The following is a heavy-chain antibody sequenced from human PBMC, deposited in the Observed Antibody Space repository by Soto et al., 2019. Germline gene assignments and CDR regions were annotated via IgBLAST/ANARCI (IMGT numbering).Heavy chain of an antibody. D-gene: IGHD6-19*01. J-gene: IGHJ4*02. Sequence: ASVKVSCKASGYTFTGYAMHWVRQAPGQRLEWMGWINAGNGNTKYSRKFQGRVTITRDTSASTAYMELSSLRSEDTAVYYCAGAFGYSGGWYLLQDLAFWGQGTLVTVSS. CDR3: AGAFGYSGGWYLLQDLAF. V-gene: IGHV1-3*01. CDR1: GYTFTGYA. CDR2: INAGNGNT.